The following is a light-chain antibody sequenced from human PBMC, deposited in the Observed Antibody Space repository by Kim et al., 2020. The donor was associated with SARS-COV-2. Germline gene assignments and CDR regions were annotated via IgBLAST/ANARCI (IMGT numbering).Light chain of an antibody. J-gene: IGLJ2*01. CDR1: NIGSKS. CDR2: YDS. V-gene: IGLV3-21*04. Sequence: PGKTARIACGGNNIGSKSVHWYQQKPGQAPVLVIYYDSDRPSGIPERFSGSNSGNTATLTISRVEAGDEADYYCQVWDSSSDHVVFGGGTQLTVL. CDR3: QVWDSSSDHVV.